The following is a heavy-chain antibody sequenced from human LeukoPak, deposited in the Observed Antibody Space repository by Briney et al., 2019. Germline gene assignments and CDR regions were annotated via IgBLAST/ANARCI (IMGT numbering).Heavy chain of an antibody. CDR1: GGTFSSYG. V-gene: IGHV1-69*05. J-gene: IGHJ4*02. CDR2: IIPIFGTA. D-gene: IGHD3-22*01. CDR3: AREEYDSSGPDRYYFDY. Sequence: GASVKVSCKASGGTFSSYGISWVRQAPGQGLEGMGGIIPIFGTANYAQKFQGRVTITTDESTSTAYMELSSLRSEDTAVYYCAREEYDSSGPDRYYFDYWGQGTLVTVSS.